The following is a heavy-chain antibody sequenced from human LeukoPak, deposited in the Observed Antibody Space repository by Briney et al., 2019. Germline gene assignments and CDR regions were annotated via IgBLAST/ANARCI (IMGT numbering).Heavy chain of an antibody. CDR2: ISGSGGST. J-gene: IGHJ5*02. V-gene: IGHV3-23*01. Sequence: AGGSLRLSCAASGFTFSSYSMSWVRQAPGKGLEWVSAISGSGGSTYYADSVKGRFTISRDNSKNTLYLQMNSLRAEDTAVYYCAKNRWYSHILRDPNNWFDPWGQGTLVTVSS. D-gene: IGHD2-15*01. CDR3: AKNRWYSHILRDPNNWFDP. CDR1: GFTFSSYS.